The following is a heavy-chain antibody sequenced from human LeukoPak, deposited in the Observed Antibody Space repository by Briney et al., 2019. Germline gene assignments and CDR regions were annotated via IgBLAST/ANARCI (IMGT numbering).Heavy chain of an antibody. CDR1: GYTFTDYY. V-gene: IGHV1-2*02. D-gene: IGHD3-9*01. Sequence: ASVKVSSKASGYTFTDYYMHWVRQAPGQGLEWMGWINPNSGGTNYAQSFQGRVTMTRDTSISTAYMELSRLRSDDTAVYYCARDLTGRSDYWGQGTLVTVSS. CDR3: ARDLTGRSDY. CDR2: INPNSGGT. J-gene: IGHJ4*02.